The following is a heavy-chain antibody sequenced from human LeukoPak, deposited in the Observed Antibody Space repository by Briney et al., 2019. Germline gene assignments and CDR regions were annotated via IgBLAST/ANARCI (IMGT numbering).Heavy chain of an antibody. D-gene: IGHD3-10*01. CDR1: GGSVSSGSYY. V-gene: IGHV4-61*01. CDR2: IYYSGST. Sequence: SETLSLTCTVSGGSVSSGSYYWSWIRQPPGKGLEWIGYIYYSGSTNYNPSLKSRVTISVDTSKNQFSLKLISVTAADTAVYYCATYYKSRWTGLFQHWGQGTLVTVSS. J-gene: IGHJ1*01. CDR3: ATYYKSRWTGLFQH.